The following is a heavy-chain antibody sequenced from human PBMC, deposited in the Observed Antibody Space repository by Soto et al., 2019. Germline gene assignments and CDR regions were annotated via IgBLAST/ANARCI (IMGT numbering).Heavy chain of an antibody. CDR1: GFNFSSYV. V-gene: IGHV3-33*01. J-gene: IGHJ4*02. CDR3: ARDGQLLPRDALRSSYYFDY. D-gene: IGHD6-19*01. Sequence: QVQLVESGGGVVQPGRSLRLSCAASGFNFSSYVMHWVRQAPGKGLEWVAVIWYDGGNKYYADSVKGRFTISRDNSKNTLYLQMNSLRAEDTAVYYCARDGQLLPRDALRSSYYFDYWGQGTLATVSS. CDR2: IWYDGGNK.